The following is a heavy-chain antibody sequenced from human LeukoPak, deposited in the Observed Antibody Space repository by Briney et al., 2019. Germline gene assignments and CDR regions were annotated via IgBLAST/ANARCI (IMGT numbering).Heavy chain of an antibody. V-gene: IGHV1-18*01. CDR3: ARDRSRGMAAKRD. CDR1: GYTFTSYG. CDR2: ISAYNCNT. D-gene: IGHD6-13*01. J-gene: IGHJ4*02. Sequence: GASVKVSCKASGYTFTSYGSSWVRQAPGQRLEWMGWISAYNCNTNYAQKLQGRVTITTDTSTSTAYMELRSLRSDDTAVYYFARDRSRGMAAKRDWGQGTLVTVSS.